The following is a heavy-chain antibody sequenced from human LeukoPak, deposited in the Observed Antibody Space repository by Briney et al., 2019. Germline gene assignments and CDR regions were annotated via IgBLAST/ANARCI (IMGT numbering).Heavy chain of an antibody. J-gene: IGHJ4*02. Sequence: GGSLRLSCAASGFTFSFYWMSWVRQAPGKGLEWVANIKEDGSEKYYVDSVKGRFTISRDNAKNSLYLQMTSLRAEDTALYYCARDTHLSYAAGFDCWGQGTLATVSS. CDR3: ARDTHLSYAAGFDC. V-gene: IGHV3-7*01. CDR1: GFTFSFYW. CDR2: IKEDGSEK. D-gene: IGHD3-10*01.